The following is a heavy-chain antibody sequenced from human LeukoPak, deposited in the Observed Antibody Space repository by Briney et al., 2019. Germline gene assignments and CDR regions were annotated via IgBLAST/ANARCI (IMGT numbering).Heavy chain of an antibody. CDR2: IWYDGSNK. Sequence: GGSLRLSCAASGFTFSSYGMPWVRQAPGKGLEWVAVIWYDGSNKYYADSVKGRFTISRDNPKNTLYLQMNSLRAEDTAVYYCAREMSSGYPPDYWGQGTLVTVSS. CDR3: AREMSSGYPPDY. D-gene: IGHD3-22*01. CDR1: GFTFSSYG. V-gene: IGHV3-33*01. J-gene: IGHJ4*02.